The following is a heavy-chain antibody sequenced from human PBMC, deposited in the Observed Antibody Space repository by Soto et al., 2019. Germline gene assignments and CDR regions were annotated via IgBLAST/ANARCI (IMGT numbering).Heavy chain of an antibody. J-gene: IGHJ4*02. Sequence: QLQLQESGPGLVKPSETLSLTCTVSGGSISSTRYYWGWIRQPPGKGLEWIGTIHYTGSIFYNPSLKSRDTMSVDTSKNQFSLQLSSLTAADAAVYYCAREQLGVVDCWGQGTLVTVSS. D-gene: IGHD3-10*01. CDR3: AREQLGVVDC. V-gene: IGHV4-39*02. CDR2: IHYTGSI. CDR1: GGSISSTRYY.